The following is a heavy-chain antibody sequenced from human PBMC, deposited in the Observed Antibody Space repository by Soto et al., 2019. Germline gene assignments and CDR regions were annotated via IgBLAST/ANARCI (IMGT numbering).Heavy chain of an antibody. D-gene: IGHD5-18*01. CDR3: ARGYSYGLYYYGMDV. Sequence: GGSLRLSCAASGFTFSSYDMHWVRQATGKGLEWVSAIGTAGDTYYPGSVKGRFTISRENAKNSLYLQMNSLRAEDTAVYYCARGYSYGLYYYGMDVWGQGTTVTVSS. CDR2: IGTAGDT. CDR1: GFTFSSYD. J-gene: IGHJ6*02. V-gene: IGHV3-13*01.